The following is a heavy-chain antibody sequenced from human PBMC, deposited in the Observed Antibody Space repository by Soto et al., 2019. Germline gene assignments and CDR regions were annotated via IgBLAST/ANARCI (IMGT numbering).Heavy chain of an antibody. J-gene: IGHJ5*02. CDR2: ISSSSSTI. D-gene: IGHD3-3*01. CDR3: ARVIWSGHLTSDL. V-gene: IGHV3-48*02. CDR1: GFTFSSNS. Sequence: EVQVVESGGGLVQPGGSLRLSCAASGFTFSSNSMNWVRQAPGKGMEWISYISSSSSTIYADSVKGRFTISRDNAKTSLYMPMNSLRDEDTAVYYCARVIWSGHLTSDLWGQGTLVTVSS.